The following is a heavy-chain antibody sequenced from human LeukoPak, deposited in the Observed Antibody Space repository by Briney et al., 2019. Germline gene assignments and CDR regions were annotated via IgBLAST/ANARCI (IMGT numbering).Heavy chain of an antibody. Sequence: PGRSLRLSCTASGFTFGDYAMSWVRQAPGKGLEWVGFIRSKAYGGTTEYAASVKGRFTISRGDSKSIAYLQMNSLKTEDTAVCYCTRAVVARGGYYYYYGMDVWGQGTTVTVSS. CDR3: TRAVVARGGYYYYYGMDV. CDR2: IRSKAYGGTT. CDR1: GFTFGDYA. J-gene: IGHJ6*02. V-gene: IGHV3-49*04. D-gene: IGHD2-2*01.